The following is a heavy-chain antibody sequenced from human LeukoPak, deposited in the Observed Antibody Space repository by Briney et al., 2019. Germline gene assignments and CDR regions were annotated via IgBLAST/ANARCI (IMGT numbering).Heavy chain of an antibody. J-gene: IGHJ4*02. V-gene: IGHV4-30-4*01. D-gene: IGHD3-3*01. CDR2: IYYSGST. CDR1: GGSISSGDYY. CDR3: ARGRPITIFGVIIPRTVYFDY. Sequence: PSQTLSLTCTVSGGSISSGDYYWSWIRQPPGKGLEWIGYIYYSGSTYYNPSLKSRVTISVDTSKNQFPLKLSSVTAADTAVYYCARGRPITIFGVIIPRTVYFDYWGQGTLVTVSS.